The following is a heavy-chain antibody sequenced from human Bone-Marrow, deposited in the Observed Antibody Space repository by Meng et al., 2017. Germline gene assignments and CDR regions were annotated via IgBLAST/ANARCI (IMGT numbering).Heavy chain of an antibody. V-gene: IGHV3-7*01. CDR1: GFTFSDYW. D-gene: IGHD3-3*01. CDR2: IKQDGSEE. J-gene: IGHJ4*02. CDR3: ARGIFNLRY. Sequence: GESLKISCAASGFTFSDYWMLWVRQVPGKGLEWVASIKQDGSEEFYVDSVKGRFTLSRDNAKNSLYLQMNSLRAEDTALYYCARGIFNLRYWGQGTLVTVS.